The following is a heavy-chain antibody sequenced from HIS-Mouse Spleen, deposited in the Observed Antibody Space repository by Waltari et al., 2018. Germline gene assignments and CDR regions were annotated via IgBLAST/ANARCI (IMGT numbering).Heavy chain of an antibody. J-gene: IGHJ4*02. V-gene: IGHV4-38-2*02. CDR2: IYHSGST. D-gene: IGHD6-13*01. CDR3: ARDQEAAAGKYYFDY. CDR1: GYSIRSGYY. Sequence: QVQLQESGPGLVKPSETLSFTCTVSGYSIRSGYYWGWLRQPPGTGLEWIGSIYHSGSTYDNPTLKSRVTISVDTSKNQFSLKQSSVSVADTAVYYCARDQEAAAGKYYFDYGGQGTLVTVAS.